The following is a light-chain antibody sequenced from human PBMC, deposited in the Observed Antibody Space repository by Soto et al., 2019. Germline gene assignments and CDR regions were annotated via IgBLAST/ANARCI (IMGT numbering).Light chain of an antibody. CDR2: ETS. CDR3: QQTRSYPST. J-gene: IGKJ4*01. CDR1: QGIDSY. Sequence: IQLTQSPSSLSASVGDRVTIACRTSQGIDSYLAWYQQRPGKVPQGLIYETSILQSGVSSRFSGSGSGTDFTLTISSLQAEDFATYYCQQTRSYPSTFGGGTKVDI. V-gene: IGKV1-9*01.